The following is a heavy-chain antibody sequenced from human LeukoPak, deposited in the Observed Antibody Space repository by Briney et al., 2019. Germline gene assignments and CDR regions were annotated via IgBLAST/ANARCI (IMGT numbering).Heavy chain of an antibody. D-gene: IGHD3-9*01. Sequence: ASVKVSCKASGYTFTSYDMNWVRQATGQGLEWMGWMNPNSGNTGYAQKFQGRVTMTRNTSITTAYMELSSLRSEDTAVYYCARDRYDILTGFNWFDPWGQGTLVTVSS. J-gene: IGHJ5*02. CDR1: GYTFTSYD. V-gene: IGHV1-8*01. CDR3: ARDRYDILTGFNWFDP. CDR2: MNPNSGNT.